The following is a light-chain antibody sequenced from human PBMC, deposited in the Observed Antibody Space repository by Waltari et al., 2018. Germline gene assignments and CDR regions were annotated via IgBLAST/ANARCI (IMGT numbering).Light chain of an antibody. V-gene: IGLV2-14*01. Sequence: SALTQPASVSGSLGQSITFSCTGTSSDVGGYNYVAWYQQHPGKAPKLMIHDVSNRPSGVSIRFSGSKSGNPASLPISGLQADDEADYYCISYSSATPGNVVIGGGTKLTVL. J-gene: IGLJ2*01. CDR1: SSDVGGYNY. CDR3: ISYSSATPGNVV. CDR2: DVS.